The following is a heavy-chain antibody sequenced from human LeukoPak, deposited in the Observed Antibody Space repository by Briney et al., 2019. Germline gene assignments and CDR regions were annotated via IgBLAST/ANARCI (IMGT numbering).Heavy chain of an antibody. V-gene: IGHV3-21*01. CDR1: GFTFSRYG. Sequence: PGGSLRLSCVASGFTFSRYGTNWVRQAPGKGLEWVSSIIDSTGYTYYADSVKGRFTISRDDAKNSLYLQMNSLRAEDTAVYYCARDHPRSWACDQWGQGTLVTVSS. J-gene: IGHJ4*02. CDR3: ARDHPRSWACDQ. D-gene: IGHD3-16*01. CDR2: IIDSTGYT.